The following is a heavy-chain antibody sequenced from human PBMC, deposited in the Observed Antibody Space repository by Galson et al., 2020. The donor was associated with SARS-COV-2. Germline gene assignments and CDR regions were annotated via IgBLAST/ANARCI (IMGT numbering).Heavy chain of an antibody. J-gene: IGHJ5*02. V-gene: IGHV4-4*02. CDR3: ARSDTLRRFVPIDL. D-gene: IGHD3-16*01. CDR1: GDTFSSNYW. CDR2: IYHRGND. Sequence: SETLSLTCAVSGDTFSSNYWWNWVRQPPEKRLEWTGKIYHRGNDNHNPSLKSRITISIDKSRNQLSLKLNSVTAADTAVYYCARSDTLRRFVPIDLWGQGTLVTGSS.